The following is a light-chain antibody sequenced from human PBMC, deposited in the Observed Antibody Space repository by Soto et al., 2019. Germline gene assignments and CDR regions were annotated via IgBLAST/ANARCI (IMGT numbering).Light chain of an antibody. CDR1: SSDVGSYNL. J-gene: IGLJ2*01. CDR3: CSYAGSSTVA. Sequence: QSALTQPASVSGSPGQSITISCTGTSSDVGSYNLVSWYQQYPGKAPKLMIYEGSKRPSGVSNRFSGSKSGNTASLTISGLQAEDEADYHCCSYAGSSTVAFGGGTKVTVL. V-gene: IGLV2-23*01. CDR2: EGS.